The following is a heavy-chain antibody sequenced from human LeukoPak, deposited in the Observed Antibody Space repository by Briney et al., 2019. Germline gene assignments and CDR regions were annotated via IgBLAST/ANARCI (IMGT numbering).Heavy chain of an antibody. J-gene: IGHJ6*03. Sequence: GGSLRLSCAASGFTLRNYWMHWVRQTPGKGLLWVSRINGDGTSATYAGSVKGRFTISRDNAKNTLYLQMNSLRAEDTAVYYCASVAYCGGDCYSLDYYYMDVWGKGTTVTVSS. CDR3: ASVAYCGGDCYSLDYYYMDV. V-gene: IGHV3-74*01. D-gene: IGHD2-21*02. CDR1: GFTLRNYW. CDR2: INGDGTSA.